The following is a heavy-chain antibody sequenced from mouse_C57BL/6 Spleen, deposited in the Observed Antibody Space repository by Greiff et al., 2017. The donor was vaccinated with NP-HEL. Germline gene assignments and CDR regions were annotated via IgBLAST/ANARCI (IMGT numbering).Heavy chain of an antibody. CDR1: GYAFSSSW. Sequence: VQLQQSGPELVKPGASVKISCKASGYAFSSSWMNWVKQRPGKGLEWIGRIYPGDGDTNYNGKFKGKATLTADKSSSTAYMQLSSLTSEDSAVYFCAYYYGSSGGAMDDWGQGTSVTVSS. D-gene: IGHD1-1*01. V-gene: IGHV1-82*01. CDR2: IYPGDGDT. J-gene: IGHJ4*01. CDR3: AYYYGSSGGAMDD.